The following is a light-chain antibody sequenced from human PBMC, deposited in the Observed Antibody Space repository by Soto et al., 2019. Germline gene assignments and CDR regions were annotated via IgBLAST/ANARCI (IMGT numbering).Light chain of an antibody. V-gene: IGLV2-8*01. CDR1: SSDVGGYNY. CDR2: EVS. Sequence: QSALTQPPSASGSPGQSVIISCTGTSSDVGGYNYVSWYQQHPGKAPKLMIYEVSKRPSGVPDRFSGSKSGNTASLTVSGLQAEDEADYYCSSYAGSNTYVFATGTKVT. CDR3: SSYAGSNTYV. J-gene: IGLJ1*01.